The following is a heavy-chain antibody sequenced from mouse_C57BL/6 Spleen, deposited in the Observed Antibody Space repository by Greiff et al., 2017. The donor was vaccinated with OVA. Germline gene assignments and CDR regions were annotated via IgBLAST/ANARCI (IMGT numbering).Heavy chain of an antibody. CDR2: FYPGSGSI. V-gene: IGHV1-62-2*01. Sequence: QVQLKESGAELVKPGASVKLSCKASGYTFTEYTIHWVKQRSGQGLEWIGWFYPGSGSIKYNEKFKDKATLTADKSSSTVYMELSRLTSEDSAVYFCARHEDLDSSGYPYYFDYWGQGTTLTVSS. J-gene: IGHJ2*01. CDR3: ARHEDLDSSGYPYYFDY. D-gene: IGHD3-2*02. CDR1: GYTFTEYT.